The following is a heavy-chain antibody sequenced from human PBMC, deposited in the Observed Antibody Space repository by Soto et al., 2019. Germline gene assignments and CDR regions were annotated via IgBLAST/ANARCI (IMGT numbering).Heavy chain of an antibody. CDR1: GFTFSSYG. D-gene: IGHD4-17*01. Sequence: GGSLRLSCAASGFTFSSYGMHWVRQAPGKGLEWVAVISYDGSNKYYADSVKGRFTISRDNSKNTLYLQMNSLRAEDTAVYYCAKGFGGDYGGYWYFDLWGRGTLVTVSS. CDR2: ISYDGSNK. V-gene: IGHV3-30*18. J-gene: IGHJ2*01. CDR3: AKGFGGDYGGYWYFDL.